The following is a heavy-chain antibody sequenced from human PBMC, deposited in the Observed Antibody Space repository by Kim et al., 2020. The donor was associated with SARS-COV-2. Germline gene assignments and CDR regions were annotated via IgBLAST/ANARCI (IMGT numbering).Heavy chain of an antibody. CDR2: IKQDGSEK. J-gene: IGHJ4*02. CDR1: GFTFSSYW. CDR3: ARTDSVAGFSGEDY. D-gene: IGHD6-19*01. Sequence: GGSLRLSCAASGFTFSSYWMSWVRQAPGKGLEWVANIKQDGSEKYYVDSVKGRFTISRDNAKNSLYLQMNSLRAEDTAVYYCARTDSVAGFSGEDYWGQGTLVTVSS. V-gene: IGHV3-7*01.